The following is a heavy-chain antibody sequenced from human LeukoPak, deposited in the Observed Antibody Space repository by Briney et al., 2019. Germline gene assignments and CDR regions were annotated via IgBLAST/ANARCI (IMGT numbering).Heavy chain of an antibody. D-gene: IGHD1-20*01. CDR1: GFTFSSYG. V-gene: IGHV3-33*06. CDR2: IWYDGSNK. CDR3: AKPTGITGTTLPSPFDY. Sequence: PGGSLRLSCAASGFTFSSYGMHWVRQAPGKGLEWVAVIWYDGSNKYYADSVKGRFTISRDNSKNTLYLQMRSLRAEDTALYYCAKPTGITGTTLPSPFDYWGQGTLVTVSS. J-gene: IGHJ4*02.